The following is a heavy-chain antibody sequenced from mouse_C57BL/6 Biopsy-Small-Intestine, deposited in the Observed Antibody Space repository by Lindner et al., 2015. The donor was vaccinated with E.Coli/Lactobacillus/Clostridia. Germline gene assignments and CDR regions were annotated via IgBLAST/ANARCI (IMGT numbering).Heavy chain of an antibody. D-gene: IGHD2-1*01. CDR1: FHLSISIA. J-gene: IGHJ3*01. CDR2: IRSKSGNYAT. CDR3: VRPISYGNPAWFAY. Sequence: VQLQESGGGLVQPKGSIETLMCRRWFHLSISIAMHWVRQAPGKGLEWVARIRSKSGNYATYYADSVKDRFTISRDDSQSMLYLQMNNLNAEDTAMYYCVRPISYGNPAWFAYWGRPGTLVTVSA. V-gene: IGHV10-3*01.